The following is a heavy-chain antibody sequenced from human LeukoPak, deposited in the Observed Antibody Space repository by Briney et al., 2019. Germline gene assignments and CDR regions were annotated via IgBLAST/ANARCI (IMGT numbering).Heavy chain of an antibody. CDR3: ARGHTSNWDNVLDI. CDR1: GFTFSSYW. D-gene: IGHD1/OR15-1a*01. J-gene: IGHJ3*02. V-gene: IGHV3-7*01. Sequence: GGSLRLSCAASGFTFSSYWMNWVRQAPGKGLEWVGNIKQAGSETYYVDSVKGRFTISRDNARNSLNPHMNSLRADDTAVYYCARGHTSNWDNVLDIWGQGTMVTVSS. CDR2: IKQAGSET.